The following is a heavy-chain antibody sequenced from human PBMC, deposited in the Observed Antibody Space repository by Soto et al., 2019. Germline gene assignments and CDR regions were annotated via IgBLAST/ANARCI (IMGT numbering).Heavy chain of an antibody. D-gene: IGHD2-15*01. J-gene: IGHJ6*02. CDR2: MYYSGTT. CDR1: GGSISSSIYF. Sequence: QLQLQESGPGLVTPSETLSLTCAVSGGSISSSIYFWGWIRQPPGEGLEWIGSMYYSGTTSYNPSLKTRVSISIDTAKNQFSLRLSSVTAADTAVYYWARHGRGNDVVKYYYYGMDVWGQGTTVTVSS. V-gene: IGHV4-39*01. CDR3: ARHGRGNDVVKYYYYGMDV.